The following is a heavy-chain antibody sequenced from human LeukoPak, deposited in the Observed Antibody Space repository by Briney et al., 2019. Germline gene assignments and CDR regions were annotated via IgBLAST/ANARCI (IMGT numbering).Heavy chain of an antibody. CDR1: GFTFSSYA. CDR3: AKGVRLLDWSKLDY. J-gene: IGHJ4*02. V-gene: IGHV3-23*01. Sequence: PGGSLRLSCAASGFTFSSYAMSWVRQAPGKGLEWVSAISGSDSTYYAASVEGRFTISRDNSKNTLHVQLNSLRAQDTAIYYCAKGVRLLDWSKLDYWGERPLVTLSS. CDR2: ISGSDST. D-gene: IGHD3-9*01.